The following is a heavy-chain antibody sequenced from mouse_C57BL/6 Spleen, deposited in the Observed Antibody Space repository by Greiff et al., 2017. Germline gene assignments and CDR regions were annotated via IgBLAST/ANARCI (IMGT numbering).Heavy chain of an antibody. V-gene: IGHV5-17*01. Sequence: EVKLVESGGGLVKPGGSLKLSCAASGFTFSDYGMHWVRQAPEKGLDWVAYISSGSSTIYYADTVKGRFPISRDNAKNTLFLQMTSLRSEDTAMYYCARPYYYGSSPHWYFDVWGTGTTVTVSS. CDR2: ISSGSSTI. CDR1: GFTFSDYG. D-gene: IGHD1-1*01. J-gene: IGHJ1*03. CDR3: ARPYYYGSSPHWYFDV.